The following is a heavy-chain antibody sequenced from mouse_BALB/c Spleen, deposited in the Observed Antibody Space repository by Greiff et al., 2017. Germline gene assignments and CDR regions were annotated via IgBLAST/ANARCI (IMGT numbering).Heavy chain of an antibody. CDR1: GFNIKDYY. CDR2: IDPENGNT. CDR3: AFYYDYDWFAY. J-gene: IGHJ3*01. D-gene: IGHD2-4*01. V-gene: IGHV14-1*02. Sequence: VQLQQSGAELVRPGALVKLSCKASGFNIKDYYMHWVKQRPEQGLEWIGWIDPENGNTIYDPKFQGKASITADTSSNTAYLQLSSLTSEDTAVYYCAFYYDYDWFAYWGQGTLVTVSA.